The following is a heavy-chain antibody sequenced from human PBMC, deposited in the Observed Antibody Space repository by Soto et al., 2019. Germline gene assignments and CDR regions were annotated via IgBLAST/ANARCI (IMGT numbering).Heavy chain of an antibody. J-gene: IGHJ4*02. D-gene: IGHD6-19*01. CDR3: VRDLGLAY. CDR2: INKDGSQK. Sequence: GGSLRLSCAASGFTLSNYWMTWVRQAPGKGLEWVANINKDGSQKNYVDSVKGRFTIARDNGQNSLSLQINSLRVEDTAVYSCVRDLGLAYCGQGALVTVSS. CDR1: GFTLSNYW. V-gene: IGHV3-7*03.